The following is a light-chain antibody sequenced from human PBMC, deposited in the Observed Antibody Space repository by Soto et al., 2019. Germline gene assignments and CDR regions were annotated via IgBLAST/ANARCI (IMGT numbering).Light chain of an antibody. CDR2: AAS. CDR1: QSISSY. CDR3: QQYNNWPPTWT. Sequence: DIQMTQSPSSLSASVGDRVTITCRASQSISSYLNWYQQKPGKAPKLLIYAASSLQSGVPSRFSGSGSGTDFTLTISSLQSADFAVHYCQQYNNWPPTWTFGQGTKVDIK. V-gene: IGKV1-39*01. J-gene: IGKJ1*01.